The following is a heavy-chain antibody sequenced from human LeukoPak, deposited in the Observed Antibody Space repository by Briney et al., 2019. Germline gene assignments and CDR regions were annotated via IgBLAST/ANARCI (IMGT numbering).Heavy chain of an antibody. D-gene: IGHD3-22*01. J-gene: IGHJ4*02. CDR3: ARHGPLNCYDSSGYFDY. Sequence: GSLRLSCAASGFTFGGYTMNWVRQAPGKGLEWIGYIYYSGSTNYNPSLKSRVTISVDTSKNQFSLKLSSVTAADTAVYYCARHGPLNCYDSSGYFDYWGQGTLVTVSS. CDR1: GFTFGGYT. CDR2: IYYSGST. V-gene: IGHV4-59*08.